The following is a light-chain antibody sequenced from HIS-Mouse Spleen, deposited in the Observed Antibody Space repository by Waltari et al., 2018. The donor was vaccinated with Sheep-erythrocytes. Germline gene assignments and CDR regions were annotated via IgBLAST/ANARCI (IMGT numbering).Light chain of an antibody. J-gene: IGLJ1*01. CDR1: SSDVGGYNY. CDR2: DVS. CDR3: CSYAGSYNHV. Sequence: QSALTQPRSVSGSPGQSVTISCTGTSSDVGGYNYVSWYQQHPGNAPKLMIYDVSTRPSGDPDRFSGSKSGNTASLTISGLQAEDEADYYCCSYAGSYNHVFATGTKVTVL. V-gene: IGLV2-11*01.